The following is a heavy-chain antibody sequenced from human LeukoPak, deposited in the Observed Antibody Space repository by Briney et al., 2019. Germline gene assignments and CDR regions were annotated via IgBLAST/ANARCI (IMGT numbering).Heavy chain of an antibody. D-gene: IGHD5-12*01. V-gene: IGHV4-59*01. CDR3: ARTHTGYPYYYVMDV. Sequence: SETLSLTCSVSGGSISSYSWSWIRQPPGKGLEWIGYIYYSGSTSYNPSLKSRVTISVDTSKNQFSLRLSSVTAADTAVYYCARTHTGYPYYYVMDVWGQGTTVTVSS. CDR2: IYYSGST. J-gene: IGHJ6*02. CDR1: GGSISSYS.